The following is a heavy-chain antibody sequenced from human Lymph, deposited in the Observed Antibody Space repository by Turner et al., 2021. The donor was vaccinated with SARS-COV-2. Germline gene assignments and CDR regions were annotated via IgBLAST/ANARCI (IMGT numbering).Heavy chain of an antibody. D-gene: IGHD5-12*01. Sequence: QVQLVESGGGVVQPGRSLRLSCAASGFPFSSYCMHWVRQAPGKVLEWVAVIWYDGSNKYYADSVKVRFTISRDNSKNTLYLQMNSLRAEDTAVYYCARVKGYNGYDLRYYYGMDVWGQGTTVTVSS. CDR2: IWYDGSNK. CDR3: ARVKGYNGYDLRYYYGMDV. J-gene: IGHJ6*02. V-gene: IGHV3-33*01. CDR1: GFPFSSYC.